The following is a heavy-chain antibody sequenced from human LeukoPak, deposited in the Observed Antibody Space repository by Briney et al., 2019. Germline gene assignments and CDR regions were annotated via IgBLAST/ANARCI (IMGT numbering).Heavy chain of an antibody. CDR1: GFSFGSYG. CDR2: IRYDGSNK. Sequence: GGSLRLSCAASGFSFGSYGMHWVRQAPGKGLEWVAFIRYDGSNKYYADSVKGRFTISRDNSKNTLYLQMNSLRAEDTAVYYCAKDNYGSGSYGDYWGQGTLVTVSS. CDR3: AKDNYGSGSYGDY. D-gene: IGHD3-10*01. V-gene: IGHV3-30*02. J-gene: IGHJ4*02.